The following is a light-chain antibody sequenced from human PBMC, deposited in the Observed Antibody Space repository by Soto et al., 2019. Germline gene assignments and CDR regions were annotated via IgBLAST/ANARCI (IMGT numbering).Light chain of an antibody. CDR2: GAS. CDR1: QGISSY. CDR3: QQLNTYPIT. V-gene: IGKV1-9*01. Sequence: IQLTQSPSSLSASVGDRVTITCRASQGISSYLAWYQQKPGKAPKLLIYGASTLEGGVPFRFSGSGSGTVFTLITSSVQPEDFATYYCQQLNTYPITFGQGTRLEIK. J-gene: IGKJ5*01.